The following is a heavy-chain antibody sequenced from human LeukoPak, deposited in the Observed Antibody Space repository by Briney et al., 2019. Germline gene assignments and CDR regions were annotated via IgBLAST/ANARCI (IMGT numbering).Heavy chain of an antibody. CDR1: GFTFSSSG. CDR2: IWSDGSKK. J-gene: IGHJ4*02. D-gene: IGHD6-6*01. CDR3: ARDAYSSSSGVFDY. Sequence: PGGSLRLSCAASGFTFSSSGMHWVRQAPGKGLEWVAGIWSDGSKKNYADSEKGRFTISRDNSKNTLYLQMNSLRAEDTAVYYCARDAYSSSSGVFDYWGQGTLVMVSS. V-gene: IGHV3-33*01.